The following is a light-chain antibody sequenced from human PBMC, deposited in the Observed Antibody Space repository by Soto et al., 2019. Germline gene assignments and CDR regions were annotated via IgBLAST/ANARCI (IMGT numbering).Light chain of an antibody. V-gene: IGKV3-15*01. CDR2: AAS. J-gene: IGKJ4*01. Sequence: TVMTQSPATLSVSPGERATLSCRASQGLGTNFAWYQQRPGQAPRLLIYAASTRATGVPARFSGSGSETEFTITSPTLQSEDFAVYYCQQYNHWPLSFGVGTKVEIK. CDR3: QQYNHWPLS. CDR1: QGLGTN.